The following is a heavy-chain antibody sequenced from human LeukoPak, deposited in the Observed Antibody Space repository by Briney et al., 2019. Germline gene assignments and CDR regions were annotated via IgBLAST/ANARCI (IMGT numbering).Heavy chain of an antibody. CDR2: INPNSGGT. D-gene: IGHD6-19*01. CDR3: ARDLGSSGRFDY. V-gene: IGHV1-2*02. Sequence: ASVKVSCKASGYTFTGYYMHWVRQAPGQGLEWMGWINPNSGGTNYAQKFQGRVTMTRDTSISTAYMELSRLRSDDTAVYYCARDLGSSGRFDYWGQGTLVTVSS. CDR1: GYTFTGYY. J-gene: IGHJ4*02.